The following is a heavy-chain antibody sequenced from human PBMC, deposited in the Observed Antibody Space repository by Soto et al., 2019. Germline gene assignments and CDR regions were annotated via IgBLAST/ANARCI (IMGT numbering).Heavy chain of an antibody. CDR3: ARDIGGYYYDSSGYQNWFDP. J-gene: IGHJ5*02. CDR2: IIPIFGTA. CDR1: GGTFSSYA. Sequence: SVKVSCKASGGTFSSYAISWVRQAPGQGLEWMGGIIPIFGTANYAQKFQGRVTITADESTSTAYMELSSLRSEDTAVYYCARDIGGYYYDSSGYQNWFDPWGQGTLVTVSS. V-gene: IGHV1-69*13. D-gene: IGHD3-22*01.